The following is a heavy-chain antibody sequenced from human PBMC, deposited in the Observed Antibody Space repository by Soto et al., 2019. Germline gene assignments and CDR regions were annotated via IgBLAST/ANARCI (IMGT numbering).Heavy chain of an antibody. V-gene: IGHV3-23*01. Sequence: GGSLRLSCTASGFTFSSYAMSWVRQAPGKGLEWVSAISGGGGDTYYADSVKGRFTISRDNSKNTLYLQMNSLRAEDTAVYYCAKDHSETAAFYGETNYWGQGTLVTVSS. CDR2: ISGGGGDT. CDR1: GFTFSSYA. D-gene: IGHD4-17*01. J-gene: IGHJ4*02. CDR3: AKDHSETAAFYGETNY.